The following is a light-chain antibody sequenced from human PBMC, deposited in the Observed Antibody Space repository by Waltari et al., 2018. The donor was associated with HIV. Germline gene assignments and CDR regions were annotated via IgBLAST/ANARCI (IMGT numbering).Light chain of an antibody. Sequence: SYVLTQPPSVSVAPGQTARITWGGNNIGSQTVYWYPHKPGQAPVLVVNDDSDRPSGIPERFSGSKSGNTATLTISRVEAGEEADYHCQVWDSSSDQGVFGGGTKLTVL. CDR3: QVWDSSSDQGV. V-gene: IGLV3-21*02. CDR1: NIGSQT. CDR2: DDS. J-gene: IGLJ2*01.